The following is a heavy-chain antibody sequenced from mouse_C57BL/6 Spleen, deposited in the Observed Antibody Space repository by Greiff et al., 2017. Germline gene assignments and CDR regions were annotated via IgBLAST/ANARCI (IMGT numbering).Heavy chain of an antibody. CDR3: ARSIITTVVATGAMDY. V-gene: IGHV1-7*01. D-gene: IGHD1-1*01. CDR2: INPSSGYT. Sequence: VQLQQSGAELAKPGASVKLSCKASGYTFTSSWMHWVQQRPGQGLEWIGYINPSSGYTKYNQKFKDKATLTADKSSSTAYMQLSSLTYEDSAVYYCARSIITTVVATGAMDYWGQGTSVTVSS. J-gene: IGHJ4*01. CDR1: GYTFTSSW.